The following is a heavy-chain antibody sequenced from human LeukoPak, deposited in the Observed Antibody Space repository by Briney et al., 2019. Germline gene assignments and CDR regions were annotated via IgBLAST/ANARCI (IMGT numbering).Heavy chain of an antibody. V-gene: IGHV3-48*01. CDR3: ARDLLWDSSSSGY. CDR2: ISSSSSTI. J-gene: IGHJ4*02. D-gene: IGHD6-6*01. CDR1: GFTFSGYG. Sequence: PGKSLRLSCAASGFTFSGYGMHWVRQAPGKGLEWVSYISSSSSTIYYADSVKGRFTISRDNAKNSLYLQMNSLRAEDTAVYYCARDLLWDSSSSGYWGQGTLVTVSS.